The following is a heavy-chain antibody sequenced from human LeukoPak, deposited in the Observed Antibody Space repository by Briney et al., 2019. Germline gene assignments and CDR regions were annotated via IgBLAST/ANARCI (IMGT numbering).Heavy chain of an antibody. CDR2: IIASGGTT. Sequence: GGSLRLSCAASGFTFSSYAMSWVRQAPGKGLEWVSSIIASGGTTYYADSVKGRFTISRDNAKNSLYLQMNSLRAEDTAVYYCARGLKVTGLKWGQGTLVTVSS. D-gene: IGHD5-18*01. J-gene: IGHJ4*02. V-gene: IGHV3-23*01. CDR3: ARGLKVTGLK. CDR1: GFTFSSYA.